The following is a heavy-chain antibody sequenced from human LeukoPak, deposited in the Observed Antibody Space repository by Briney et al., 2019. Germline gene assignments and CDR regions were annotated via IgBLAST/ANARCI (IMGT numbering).Heavy chain of an antibody. D-gene: IGHD3-3*01. CDR1: GYTFTNYY. CDR2: INPSGRSV. CDR3: ARDYDFWRAVLLDH. Sequence: APVKVSCKASGYTFTNYYIHWVRQAPGQGLEWIGVINPSGRSVSYAQNFQGRITMTRDTSTSTVYMELSSLTSEDTAVYFCARDYDFWRAVLLDHWGQGTLVTVSS. V-gene: IGHV1-46*01. J-gene: IGHJ5*02.